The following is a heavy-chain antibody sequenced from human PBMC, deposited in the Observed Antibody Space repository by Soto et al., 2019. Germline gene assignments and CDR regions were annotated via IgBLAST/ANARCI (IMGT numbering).Heavy chain of an antibody. CDR2: MNPNSGNT. J-gene: IGHJ3*01. CDR3: ASGIGELSSKIDAFDF. V-gene: IGHV1-8*01. Sequence: QVQLVQSGAEVKKPGASVKVSCKASGYTFTSYDINWVRQATGQGLEWKGWMNPNSGNTGHAQKFQGRVTMTRNTSISTAYMELSSLRSEDTAVYYCASGIGELSSKIDAFDFWGQGTMVTVSS. CDR1: GYTFTSYD. D-gene: IGHD3-16*02.